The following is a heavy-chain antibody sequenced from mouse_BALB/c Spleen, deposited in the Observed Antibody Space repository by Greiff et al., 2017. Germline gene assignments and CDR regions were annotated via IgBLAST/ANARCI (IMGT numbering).Heavy chain of an antibody. J-gene: IGHJ4*01. D-gene: IGHD1-2*01. Sequence: VQLVESGAELARPGASVKMSCKASGYTFTSYTMHWVKQRPGQGLEWIGYINPSSGYTNYNQKFKDKATLTADKSSSTAYMQLSSLTSEDSAVYYCAKGLRLRAMDYWGQGTSVTVSS. CDR3: AKGLRLRAMDY. CDR1: GYTFTSYT. CDR2: INPSSGYT. V-gene: IGHV1-4*01.